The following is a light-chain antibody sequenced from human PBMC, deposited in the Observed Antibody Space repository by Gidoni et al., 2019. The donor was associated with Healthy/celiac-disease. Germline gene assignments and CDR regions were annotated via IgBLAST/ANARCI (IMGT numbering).Light chain of an antibody. CDR1: QSVSSSY. J-gene: IGKJ3*01. CDR3: QQYGSSPFT. V-gene: IGKV3-20*01. CDR2: GAS. Sequence: DIVLPQSPGTLSLSPGERATLSCRASQSVSSSYLAWYQQKPGQAPLLLIYGASSRATGIPNRFSGSGSGTDFTLTISRLEPEDFAVYYCQQYGSSPFTFGPGTKVDIK.